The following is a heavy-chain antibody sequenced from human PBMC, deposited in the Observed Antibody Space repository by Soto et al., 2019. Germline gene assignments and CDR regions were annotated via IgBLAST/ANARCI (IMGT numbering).Heavy chain of an antibody. D-gene: IGHD2-2*01. CDR3: ARNQLVPAAMAPYSY. CDR2: ISYDGSNK. CDR1: GFTFSSYA. Sequence: GGSLRLSCAASGFTFSSYAMHWVRQAPGKGLEWVAVISYDGSNKYYADSVKGRFTISRDNSKNTLYLQMNSLRAEDTAVYYCARNQLVPAAMAPYSYWGQGRMVTVSS. J-gene: IGHJ4*02. V-gene: IGHV3-30-3*01.